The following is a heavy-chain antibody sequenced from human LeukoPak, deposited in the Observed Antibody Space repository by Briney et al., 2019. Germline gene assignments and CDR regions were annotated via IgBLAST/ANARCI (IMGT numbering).Heavy chain of an antibody. J-gene: IGHJ4*02. CDR3: ARDVDIVATIVADY. CDR1: GFTFSSYS. V-gene: IGHV3-21*01. D-gene: IGHD5-12*01. Sequence: GGSLRLSCAASGFTFSSYSMNWVRQAPGEGLEWVSSISSSSYIYYADSVKGRFTISRDNAKNSLYLQMNSLRAEDTAVYYCARDVDIVATIVADYWGQGTLVTVSS. CDR2: ISSSSYI.